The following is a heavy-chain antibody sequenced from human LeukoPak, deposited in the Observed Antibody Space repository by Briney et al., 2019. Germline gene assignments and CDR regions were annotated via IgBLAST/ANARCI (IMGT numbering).Heavy chain of an antibody. Sequence: GGSLRLSRAASGFTFSNYAMSWVRQAPGKGLEWVSASAGADSTYYADSVQGRFTISRDNSKNTLYLQMSGLRAEDTAVYFCARGAYGDYDSWGQGTLVTVSS. CDR1: GFTFSNYA. CDR2: SAGADST. V-gene: IGHV3-23*01. J-gene: IGHJ5*01. CDR3: ARGAYGDYDS. D-gene: IGHD4-17*01.